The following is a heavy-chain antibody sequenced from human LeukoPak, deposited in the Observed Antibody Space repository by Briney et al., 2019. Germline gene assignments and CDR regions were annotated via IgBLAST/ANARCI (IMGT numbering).Heavy chain of an antibody. D-gene: IGHD3-10*01. Sequence: GGSLRLSCAASGFTFSTYAMSWVRQAPGKGLEWVSAISGSGTATYYADSVKGRFTISRDNSKNTLYLQMNSLRAEDTAVYYCAKVFARSGSFYHFDYWGQGTLVTVSS. CDR3: AKVFARSGSFYHFDY. J-gene: IGHJ4*02. CDR1: GFTFSTYA. CDR2: ISGSGTAT. V-gene: IGHV3-23*01.